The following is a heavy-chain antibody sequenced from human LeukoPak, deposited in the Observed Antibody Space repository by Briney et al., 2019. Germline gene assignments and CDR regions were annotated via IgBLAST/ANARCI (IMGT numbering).Heavy chain of an antibody. J-gene: IGHJ4*02. D-gene: IGHD5-12*01. CDR2: ISGSGGST. V-gene: IGHV3-23*01. CDR3: AKGGIVATSY. Sequence: PGGSLRLSCAASGFTFSSYWMSWVRQAPGKGLEWVSVISGSGGSTDYADSVKGRFTISRDNSKNTLYLQMSSLRAEDTAIYYCAKGGIVATSYWGQGTLVTVSS. CDR1: GFTFSSYW.